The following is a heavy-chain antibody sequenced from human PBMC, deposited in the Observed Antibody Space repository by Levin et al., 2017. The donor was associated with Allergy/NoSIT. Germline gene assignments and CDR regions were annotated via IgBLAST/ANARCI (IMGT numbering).Heavy chain of an antibody. Sequence: GESLKISCAASGFTFSSYAMSWVRQAPGKGLEWVSAISGSGGSTYYADSVKGRFTISRDNSKNTLYLQMNSLRAEDTAVYYCAKDPRWDSVYFDYWGQGTLVTVSS. CDR2: ISGSGGST. J-gene: IGHJ4*02. CDR1: GFTFSSYA. V-gene: IGHV3-23*01. CDR3: AKDPRWDSVYFDY. D-gene: IGHD5/OR15-5a*01.